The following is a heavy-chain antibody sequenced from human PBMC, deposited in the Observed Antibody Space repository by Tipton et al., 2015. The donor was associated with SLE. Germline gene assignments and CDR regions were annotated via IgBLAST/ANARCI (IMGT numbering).Heavy chain of an antibody. J-gene: IGHJ4*02. CDR1: GFTFSSYS. D-gene: IGHD6-13*01. CDR3: ARVVAAAGSLGSPLGY. CDR2: ISSSSSYI. V-gene: IGHV3-21*01. Sequence: SLRLSCAASGFTFSSYSMNWVRQAPGKGLEWVSSISSSSSYIYYADSVKGRFTISRDNAKNTLYLQMNSLRAEDTAVYYCARVVAAAGSLGSPLGYWGQGTLVTVSS.